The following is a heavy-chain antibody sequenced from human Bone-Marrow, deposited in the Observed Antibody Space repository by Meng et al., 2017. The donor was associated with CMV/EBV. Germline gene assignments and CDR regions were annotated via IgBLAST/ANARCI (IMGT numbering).Heavy chain of an antibody. Sequence: VQVRHGGAGLFKPPQTPSLTCAVDGRSFSGYYWSWIRQPPGKGLEWIGEINHSGSTNYNPSLKNRVTISVDTSKNLFSLKLRSVTAADTAVYYCARTRYCSSTSCQGNFDYWGQGTLVTVSS. D-gene: IGHD2-2*01. CDR1: GRSFSGYY. J-gene: IGHJ4*02. V-gene: IGHV4-34*01. CDR2: INHSGST. CDR3: ARTRYCSSTSCQGNFDY.